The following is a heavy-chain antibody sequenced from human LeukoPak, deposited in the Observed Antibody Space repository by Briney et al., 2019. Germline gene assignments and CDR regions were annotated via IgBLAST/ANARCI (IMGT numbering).Heavy chain of an antibody. CDR3: ARGRVYSSGWYGYYYYYMDV. D-gene: IGHD6-19*01. V-gene: IGHV4-34*01. CDR2: INHSGST. Sequence: SETLSLTCAVYGGSFSGYYWSWIRQPPGKGLEWIGEINHSGSTNYNPSLKSRVTISVDTSKNQFSLKLSSVTAADTAVYYCARGRVYSSGWYGYYYYYMDVWGQGTLVTVSS. J-gene: IGHJ6*03. CDR1: GGSFSGYY.